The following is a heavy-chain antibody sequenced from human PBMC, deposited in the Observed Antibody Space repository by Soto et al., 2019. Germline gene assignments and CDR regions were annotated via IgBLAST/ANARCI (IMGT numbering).Heavy chain of an antibody. Sequence: FGPTLVNPTETLTLTRTFSGFSLNSNEMRVTWVRQPPGKALEWLARIDWDGEKFYSSSLRTRLTISKDSSKNQVVLTMTNMDPVDTATYYCARTTHTGTDYWGQGFLVTVSS. V-gene: IGHV2-70*04. D-gene: IGHD1-1*01. CDR1: GFSLNSNEMR. J-gene: IGHJ4*02. CDR2: IDWDGEK. CDR3: ARTTHTGTDY.